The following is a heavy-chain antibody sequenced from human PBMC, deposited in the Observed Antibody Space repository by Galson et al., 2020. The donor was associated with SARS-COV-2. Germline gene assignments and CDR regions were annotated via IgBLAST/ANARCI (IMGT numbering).Heavy chain of an antibody. J-gene: IGHJ3*02. CDR1: GFIFSSYT. CDR3: ARTQQVGTYNSDSDEAFDI. D-gene: IGHD6-13*01. V-gene: IGHV3-21*06. Sequence: GESLKISCAASGFIFSSYTMNWVRQAPGKGPEWLSSINSYSNYIYYADSLKGRFTVSRDKAKNTLSLQMNSLRTEDTAVYYCARTQQVGTYNSDSDEAFDIWGQGTMVTVSS. CDR2: INSYSNYI.